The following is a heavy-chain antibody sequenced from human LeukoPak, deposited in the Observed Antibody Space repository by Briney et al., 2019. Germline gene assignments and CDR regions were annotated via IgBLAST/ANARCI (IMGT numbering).Heavy chain of an antibody. Sequence: SETLSLTCAVSGYSISSGYYWGWIRQPPGKGLEWIGSIYHSGSTYYNPSLKSRVTISVDTSKNQFSLKLSSVTAADTAVYYSARLDPAGIAVAGTIDYWGQGTLVTVSS. CDR1: GYSISSGYY. CDR2: IYHSGST. V-gene: IGHV4-38-2*01. D-gene: IGHD6-19*01. CDR3: ARLDPAGIAVAGTIDY. J-gene: IGHJ4*02.